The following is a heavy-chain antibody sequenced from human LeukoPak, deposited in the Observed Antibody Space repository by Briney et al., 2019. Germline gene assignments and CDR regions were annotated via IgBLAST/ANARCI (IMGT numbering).Heavy chain of an antibody. CDR3: AKDKSYYDSSGYYGGDAFDI. V-gene: IGHV3-23*01. CDR1: GFTFSSYA. J-gene: IGHJ3*02. Sequence: QPGGSLRLSCAASGFTFSSYAMSWVRQAPGKGLEWVSAISGSGGSTYYADSVKGRFTISRDNSKNTLYLQMNSLRAEDTAVYYCAKDKSYYDSSGYYGGDAFDIWGQGTMVTASS. CDR2: ISGSGGST. D-gene: IGHD3-22*01.